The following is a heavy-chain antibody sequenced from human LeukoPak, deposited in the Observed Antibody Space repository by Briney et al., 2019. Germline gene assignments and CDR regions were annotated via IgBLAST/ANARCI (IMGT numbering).Heavy chain of an antibody. J-gene: IGHJ6*03. Sequence: RASVKVSCKASGGTFSSYAISWVRQAPGQGLEWMGWISAYNGNTNYAQKLQGRVTMTTDTSTSTAYMELRSLRSDDTAVYYCAFSRYYLQGSYYMDVWGKGTTVTVSS. D-gene: IGHD2/OR15-2a*01. CDR2: ISAYNGNT. V-gene: IGHV1-18*01. CDR1: GGTFSSYA. CDR3: AFSRYYLQGSYYMDV.